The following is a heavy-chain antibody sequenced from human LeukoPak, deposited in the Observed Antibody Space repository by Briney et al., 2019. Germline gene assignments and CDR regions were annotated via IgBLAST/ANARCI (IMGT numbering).Heavy chain of an antibody. D-gene: IGHD1-1*01. Sequence: SETLSLTCTVSGGSVSSSSYYWGWIRQPPGKGLEWIGTVNHDGTTYHNPSLKSRVTISVDTSKNQFSLKLSSVTAADTAEYYCARVQDTTMGHFDYWGQGTLVTVSS. CDR2: VNHDGTT. J-gene: IGHJ4*02. CDR3: ARVQDTTMGHFDY. CDR1: GGSVSSSSYY. V-gene: IGHV4-39*07.